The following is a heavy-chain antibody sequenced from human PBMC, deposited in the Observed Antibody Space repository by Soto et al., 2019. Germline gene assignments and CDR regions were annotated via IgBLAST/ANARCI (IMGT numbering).Heavy chain of an antibody. CDR1: GGTFSSYA. J-gene: IGHJ6*02. CDR3: ARYYDSSGYYYYYYYGMDV. D-gene: IGHD3-22*01. Sequence: SVKVSCKASGGTFSSYAISWVRQAPGQGLEWMGGIIPIFGTANYAQKFQGRVTITADESMSTAYMELSSPRSEDTAVYYCARYYDSSGYYYYYYYGMDVWGQGTTVTVS. CDR2: IIPIFGTA. V-gene: IGHV1-69*13.